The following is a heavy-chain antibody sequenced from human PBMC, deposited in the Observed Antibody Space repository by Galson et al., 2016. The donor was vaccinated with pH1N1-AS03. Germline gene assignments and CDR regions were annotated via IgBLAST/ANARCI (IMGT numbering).Heavy chain of an antibody. CDR2: IKQDGSEK. CDR3: ATHQDYKLDD. J-gene: IGHJ4*02. V-gene: IGHV3-7*03. Sequence: SLRLSCAASGFTFNRSWMNWVRQAPGKGLEWVANIKQDGSEKYYVDSLEGRFTISRDNARNSVYLQMDSLRAEDTAIYYCATHQDYKLDDWGQGTLVTVSS. CDR1: GFTFNRSW. D-gene: IGHD4-11*01.